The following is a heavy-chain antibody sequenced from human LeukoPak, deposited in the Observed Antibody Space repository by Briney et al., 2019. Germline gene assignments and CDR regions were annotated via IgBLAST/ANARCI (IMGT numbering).Heavy chain of an antibody. D-gene: IGHD1-7*01. CDR3: AREGNYYFDY. V-gene: IGHV3-48*03. CDR1: GFTFSSYE. Sequence: GGSLRLSCAASGFTFSSYEMHWVRHAPGEGLEWVSYISGRGSTIYYADSVKGRFTISRDNAKNSLILQMNSLRAEDTAVYYCAREGNYYFDYWGQGTLVTVSS. CDR2: ISGRGSTI. J-gene: IGHJ4*02.